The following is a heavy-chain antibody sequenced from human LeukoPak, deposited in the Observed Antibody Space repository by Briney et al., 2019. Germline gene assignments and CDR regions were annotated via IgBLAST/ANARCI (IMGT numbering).Heavy chain of an antibody. CDR1: GFTFSSYA. Sequence: GGSLRLSCAASGFTFSSYAMSWVRQAPGKGLEWVSAISGSGGSTYYADSMKGRFTISRDNSKNTLYLQMNSLRAEDTAVYYCAKDKSSSWYYFDYWGQGTLVTVSS. V-gene: IGHV3-23*01. CDR2: ISGSGGST. J-gene: IGHJ4*02. CDR3: AKDKSSSWYYFDY. D-gene: IGHD6-13*01.